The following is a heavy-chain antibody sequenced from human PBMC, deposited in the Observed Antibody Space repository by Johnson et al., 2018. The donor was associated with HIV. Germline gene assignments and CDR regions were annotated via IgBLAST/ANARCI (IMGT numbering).Heavy chain of an antibody. CDR2: ISSGGNMM. Sequence: QMQLVESGGGLVKPGGSLRLSCAASGFTFSDYYMNWIRQAPGKGLQWVSYISSGGNMMYYADSVTGRFTISRDNAKNSLYLQMNSLRAEDTAVYYCARDGPGRLGLDIWGKGTMVTVSS. CDR1: GFTFSDYY. J-gene: IGHJ3*02. V-gene: IGHV3-11*04. D-gene: IGHD1-14*01. CDR3: ARDGPGRLGLDI.